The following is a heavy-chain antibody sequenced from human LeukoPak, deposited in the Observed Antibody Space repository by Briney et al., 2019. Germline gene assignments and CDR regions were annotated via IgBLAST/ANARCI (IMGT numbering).Heavy chain of an antibody. CDR1: GYTFTSYY. Sequence: GASVKVSCKASGYTFTSYYMHWVRQAPGQGLEWMGIINPSGGSTSYAQKFQGRVTMTRDTSTSTVYMELSSLRPEDTAVYYCARDLGRGGSFYWGQGTLVTVSS. CDR3: ARDLGRGGSFY. CDR2: INPSGGST. D-gene: IGHD1-26*01. V-gene: IGHV1-46*01. J-gene: IGHJ4*02.